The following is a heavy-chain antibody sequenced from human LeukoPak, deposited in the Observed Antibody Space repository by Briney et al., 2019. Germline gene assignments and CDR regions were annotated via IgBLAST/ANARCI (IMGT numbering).Heavy chain of an antibody. Sequence: PGGSLRLSCAASGFTFSSYGMHWVRQAPGKGLEWVAFIRYDGSNKYYADSVKGRFTISRDNAKNTLYLQMNSLRAEDTAVYYCAREDPRTGYWYFDLWGRGTLVTVSS. CDR3: AREDPRTGYWYFDL. J-gene: IGHJ2*01. CDR1: GFTFSSYG. V-gene: IGHV3-30*02. CDR2: IRYDGSNK.